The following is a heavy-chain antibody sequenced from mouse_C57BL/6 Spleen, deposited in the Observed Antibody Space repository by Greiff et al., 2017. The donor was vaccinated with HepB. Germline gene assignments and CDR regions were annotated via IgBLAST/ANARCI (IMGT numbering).Heavy chain of an antibody. CDR2: IYPGDGDT. J-gene: IGHJ4*01. V-gene: IGHV1-82*01. CDR3: ARRIYYGYYYAMDY. CDR1: GYAFSSSW. Sequence: VQLQQSGPELVKPGASVKISCKASGYAFSSSWMNWVKQRPGEGLEWIGRIYPGDGDTNYNGKFKGKATLTADKSSSTAYMQLSSLTSADSAVYFCARRIYYGYYYAMDYWGQGTSVTVSS. D-gene: IGHD2-2*01.